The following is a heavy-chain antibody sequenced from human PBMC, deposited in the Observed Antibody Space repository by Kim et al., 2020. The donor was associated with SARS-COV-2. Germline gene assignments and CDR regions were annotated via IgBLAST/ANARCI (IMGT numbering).Heavy chain of an antibody. V-gene: IGHV1-2*06. CDR1: GYTFTGYY. J-gene: IGHJ6*02. CDR3: ATSITMVGYGMDV. Sequence: ASVKVSCKASGYTFTGYYLHWLRQAPGQGLEWMGRIDPNSGGTNYPQKFQGRVTMTRDTSISTAYMELSRVRSDDTAVYYRATSITMVGYGMDVWGQGTTVTVSS. D-gene: IGHD3-10*01. CDR2: IDPNSGGT.